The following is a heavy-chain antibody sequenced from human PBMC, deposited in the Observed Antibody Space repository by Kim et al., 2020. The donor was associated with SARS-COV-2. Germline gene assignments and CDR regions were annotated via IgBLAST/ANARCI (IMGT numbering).Heavy chain of an antibody. CDR3: ARGLGTYYYDSSGYSPGDY. CDR2: ISYDGSNK. V-gene: IGHV3-30-3*01. D-gene: IGHD3-22*01. J-gene: IGHJ4*02. Sequence: GGSLRLSCAASGFTFSSYAMHWVRQAPGKGLEWVAVISYDGSNKYYADSVKGRFTISRDNSKNTLYLQMNSLRAEDTAVYYCARGLGTYYYDSSGYSPGDYWGQGTLVTVSS. CDR1: GFTFSSYA.